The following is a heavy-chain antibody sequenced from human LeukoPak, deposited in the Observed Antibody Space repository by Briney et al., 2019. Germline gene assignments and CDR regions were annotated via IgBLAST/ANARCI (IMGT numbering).Heavy chain of an antibody. CDR3: ASVAREYSSSWYPYYFDY. CDR1: GGSISSYY. Sequence: SETLSLTCTVSGGSISSYYWSWIRQPPGKGLEWIGYIYFSGSTNYDPSLKSRVTISVDTSKNQFSLKLSSVTAADTAVYFCASVAREYSSSWYPYYFDYWGQGTLVTVSS. CDR2: IYFSGST. J-gene: IGHJ4*02. V-gene: IGHV4-59*01. D-gene: IGHD6-13*01.